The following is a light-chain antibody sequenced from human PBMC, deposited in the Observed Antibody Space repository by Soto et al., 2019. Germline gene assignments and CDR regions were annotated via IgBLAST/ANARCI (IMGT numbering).Light chain of an antibody. CDR3: QQYHNWPPLT. CDR2: AAS. Sequence: DIPMTQSPSSVSASVGDTVTITCRASEYIGTWLAWYQKKPGKAPNLLIFAASSLQSGVPTRFSGSGSGTDFTLTISSLQPEDFANYYCQQYHNWPPLTFGGGTKVEIK. V-gene: IGKV1-12*01. J-gene: IGKJ4*01. CDR1: EYIGTW.